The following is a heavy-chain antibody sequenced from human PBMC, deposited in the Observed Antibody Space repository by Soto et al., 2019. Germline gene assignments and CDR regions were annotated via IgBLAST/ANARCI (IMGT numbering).Heavy chain of an antibody. D-gene: IGHD6-6*01. CDR1: GFTFSDYY. V-gene: IGHV3-11*01. Sequence: GGSLRLSCAASGFTFSDYYMSWIRQAPGKGLEWVSYISSSGSTIYYADSVKGRFTISRDNAKNSLYLQMNSLRAEDTAVYYCARYSSSPGQPFRFNWGQGIMVTVSS. CDR2: ISSSGSTI. J-gene: IGHJ3*01. CDR3: ARYSSSPGQPFRFN.